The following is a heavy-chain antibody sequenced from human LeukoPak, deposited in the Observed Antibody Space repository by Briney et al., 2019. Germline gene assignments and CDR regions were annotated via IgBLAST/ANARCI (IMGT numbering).Heavy chain of an antibody. Sequence: GGSLRLSCTASGFTFSTYAMSWVRQAPGKGLEGVSGISYSGGSTYYADSVKGRFTISRDNSKNTLYLRMNSLRAEDTAVYYCAKFADCSGGSCYRNFDYWVQGTLVTVSS. D-gene: IGHD2-15*01. CDR2: ISYSGGST. V-gene: IGHV3-23*01. CDR1: GFTFSTYA. CDR3: AKFADCSGGSCYRNFDY. J-gene: IGHJ4*02.